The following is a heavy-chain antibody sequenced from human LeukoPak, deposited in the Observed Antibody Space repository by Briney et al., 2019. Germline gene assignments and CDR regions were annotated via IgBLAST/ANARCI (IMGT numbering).Heavy chain of an antibody. V-gene: IGHV4-4*02. CDR2: IYHSGST. Sequence: SGTLSLTCAVSGGSISSSNWWSWVRQPPGKGLEWIGEIYHSGSTNYNPSLKSRVTTSVDKSKNQFSLKLSSVTAADTAVYYCARLRIAVAVWYFDLWGRGTLVTVSS. CDR3: ARLRIAVAVWYFDL. CDR1: GGSISSSNW. D-gene: IGHD6-19*01. J-gene: IGHJ2*01.